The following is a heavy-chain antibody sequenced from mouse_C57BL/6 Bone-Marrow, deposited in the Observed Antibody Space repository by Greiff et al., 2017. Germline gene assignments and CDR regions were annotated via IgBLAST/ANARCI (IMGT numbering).Heavy chain of an antibody. D-gene: IGHD1-1*01. CDR2: IHPNSGST. J-gene: IGHJ4*01. CDR3: ARGYYGTYYYAMDY. CDR1: GYTFTSYW. V-gene: IGHV1-64*01. Sequence: QVQLQQPGAELVKPGASVKLSCKASGYTFTSYWMHWVKQRPGQGLEWIGMIHPNSGSTNYNEKFKSKATLTVDKSSSTAYMQLSSLTSEDSAVEYCARGYYGTYYYAMDYWGQGTSVTVSS.